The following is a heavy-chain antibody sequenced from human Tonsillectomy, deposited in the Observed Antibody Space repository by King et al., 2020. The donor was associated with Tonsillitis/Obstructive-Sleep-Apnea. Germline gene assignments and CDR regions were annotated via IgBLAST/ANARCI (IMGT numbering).Heavy chain of an antibody. CDR3: ARGPVIVIVDDYYYYMDV. J-gene: IGHJ6*03. CDR1: GFTFSAYA. V-gene: IGHV3-30*04. D-gene: IGHD2/OR15-2a*01. Sequence: VQLVESGGGVVQPGRSLRLSCAASGFTFSAYAIHWVRQAPGKGLEWVALISYDGSNKNYADSVKGRFTISRDNSKNTLCLQMNSLRAEDTAVYYCARGPVIVIVDDYYYYMDVWGKGTTVTVSS. CDR2: ISYDGSNK.